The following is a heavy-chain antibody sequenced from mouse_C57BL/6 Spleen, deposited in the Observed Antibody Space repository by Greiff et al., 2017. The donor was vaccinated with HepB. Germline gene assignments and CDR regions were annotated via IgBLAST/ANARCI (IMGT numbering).Heavy chain of an antibody. CDR3: TRDKRAMDY. Sequence: VQLQESGAELVRPGASVTLSCKASGYTFTDYEMHWVKQTPVHGLEWIGAIDPETGGTAYNQKFKGKAILTADKSPSTAYMELRSLTSEDSAVYYCTRDKRAMDYWGQGTSVTVSS. V-gene: IGHV1-15*01. J-gene: IGHJ4*01. CDR1: GYTFTDYE. CDR2: IDPETGGT.